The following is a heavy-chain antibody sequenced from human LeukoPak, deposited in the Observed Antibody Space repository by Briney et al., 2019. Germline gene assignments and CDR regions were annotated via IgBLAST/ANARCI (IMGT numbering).Heavy chain of an antibody. CDR2: ISAYNGNT. CDR3: SREELTSVRGVIRGRMNFWG. J-gene: IGHJ1*01. Sequence: ASVKVSCKASGYTLTRYGLSWVRQAPGQGLEWIGWISAYNGNTNYAQKLQGRGAMTTDASTSTAYMELMSLRSDDTAVYYCSREELTSVRGVIRGRMNFWGRGQVVLVTV. V-gene: IGHV1-18*01. D-gene: IGHD3-10*01. CDR1: GYTLTRYG.